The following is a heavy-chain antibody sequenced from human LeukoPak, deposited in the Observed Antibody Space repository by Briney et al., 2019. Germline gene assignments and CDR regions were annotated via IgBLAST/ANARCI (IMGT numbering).Heavy chain of an antibody. V-gene: IGHV3-48*01. CDR1: GFTFSSYS. J-gene: IGHJ6*03. CDR2: ISSSSSTI. Sequence: PGGSLRLSCAASGFTFSSYSMNWVRQAPGKGLEWVSYISSSSSTIYYADSVKGRFTISRDNAKNSLYLQMNSLRAEDTAVYYCARDGTRDDSSGYYRYYYYMDVWGKGTTVTVSS. D-gene: IGHD3-22*01. CDR3: ARDGTRDDSSGYYRYYYYMDV.